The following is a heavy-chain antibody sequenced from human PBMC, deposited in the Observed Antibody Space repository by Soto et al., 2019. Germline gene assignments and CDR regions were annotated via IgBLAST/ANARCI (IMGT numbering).Heavy chain of an antibody. J-gene: IGHJ4*02. CDR2: IYYNGNT. CDR3: ARGLPRPFADSWATFDY. V-gene: IGHV4-59*01. Sequence: QVQLQESGPGLVKPSETLSLTCTVSGGSISSFYWSWIRQPPGKGLEWIGYIYYNGNTNYNPSLRSRVTMSVDTSKNQSSRKLRSVTAADTAVYYCARGLPRPFADSWATFDYWGQGALATVSS. CDR1: GGSISSFY. D-gene: IGHD6-13*01.